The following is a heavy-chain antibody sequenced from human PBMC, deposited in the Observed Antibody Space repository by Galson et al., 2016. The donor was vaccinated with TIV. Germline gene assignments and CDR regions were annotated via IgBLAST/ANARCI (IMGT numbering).Heavy chain of an antibody. J-gene: IGHJ5*02. Sequence: SVKVSCKASGYTFINFGISWLRQAPGQGLEWMGWISPYNGRTKYSQKFQGRVTLTTGSVTSSADMALRSLRSDDTAVYFCARDWAPMTAVASFWFDPWGPGTLVTVSS. CDR1: GYTFINFG. D-gene: IGHD4-23*01. V-gene: IGHV1-18*01. CDR3: ARDWAPMTAVASFWFDP. CDR2: ISPYNGRT.